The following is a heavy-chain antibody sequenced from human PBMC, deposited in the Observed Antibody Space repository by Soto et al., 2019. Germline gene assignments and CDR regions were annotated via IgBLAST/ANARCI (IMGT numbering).Heavy chain of an antibody. J-gene: IGHJ6*02. V-gene: IGHV1-2*02. CDR2: VHPNSGGT. D-gene: IGHD1-7*01. Sequence: ASVKVSCKASGYTFSVYHMHWVRQAPGQGLEWMGWVHPNSGGTNYAQSFEGRVTMTRDTSINTAYMELSRLTSDDTAVYYCANELQRGLDVWGQGTTVTVSS. CDR3: ANELQRGLDV. CDR1: GYTFSVYH.